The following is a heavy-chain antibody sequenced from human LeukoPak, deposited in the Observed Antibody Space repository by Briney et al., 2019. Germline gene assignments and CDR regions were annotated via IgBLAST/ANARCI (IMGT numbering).Heavy chain of an antibody. Sequence: FTFXRYWXXXVRQAPXKGLXXXANTKQDGSEKYYLESVKGRFTISRDNAKNSLYLHMNSLRGEDTAVYYCALSSGNYAIPFDYWGQGTLVTVSS. CDR1: FTFXRYW. V-gene: IGHV3-7*01. J-gene: IGHJ4*02. D-gene: IGHD1-26*01. CDR2: TKQDGSEK. CDR3: ALSSGNYAIPFDY.